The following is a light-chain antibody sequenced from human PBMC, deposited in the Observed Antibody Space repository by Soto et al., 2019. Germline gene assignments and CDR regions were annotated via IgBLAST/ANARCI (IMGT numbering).Light chain of an antibody. V-gene: IGKV3-15*01. CDR3: QQYNSWPPIT. CDR2: GAS. CDR1: QSVGSN. Sequence: DRVMTQSPATPPGSPTAKATLSCKASQSVGSNLAWYQQRPGQAPRLLIYGASTRATGIPDRFSGSGSGTEFTLTISSLQSEDFAVYYCQQYNSWPPITFGQGTRLEIK. J-gene: IGKJ5*01.